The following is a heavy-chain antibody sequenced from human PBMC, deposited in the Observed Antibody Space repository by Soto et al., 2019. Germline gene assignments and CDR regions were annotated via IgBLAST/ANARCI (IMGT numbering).Heavy chain of an antibody. V-gene: IGHV1-18*01. CDR3: AFGSGRLEF. CDR2: ISTDNVNA. CDR1: GYPFSNFD. J-gene: IGHJ4*02. D-gene: IGHD3-10*01. Sequence: QVQLVQSGAEVKKPGASTKVSCRASGYPFSNFDVTWVRQAPGQGLEWMGWISTDNVNADSAQKFQGRVTMTIDRPTSTAYMDLKSLRSYDTAVYFCAFGSGRLEFWGQGTQVTVSS.